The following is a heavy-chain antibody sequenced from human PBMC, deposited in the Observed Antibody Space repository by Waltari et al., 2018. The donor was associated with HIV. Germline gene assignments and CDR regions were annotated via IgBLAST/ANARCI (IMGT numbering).Heavy chain of an antibody. D-gene: IGHD2-2*01. Sequence: VQLHESGPGLMKPSETLSLSCTVSGDSVKTYTWTWIRQSPGEGLEWIGYISYNGTINYNPSLKSRVTMSLGTSKNQVSLRLTSVTAADTAIYYCAKILYSAAGSYSTYYFDSWGLGTPVTVS. CDR3: AKILYSAAGSYSTYYFDS. V-gene: IGHV4-59*02. J-gene: IGHJ4*02. CDR1: GDSVKTYT. CDR2: ISYNGTI.